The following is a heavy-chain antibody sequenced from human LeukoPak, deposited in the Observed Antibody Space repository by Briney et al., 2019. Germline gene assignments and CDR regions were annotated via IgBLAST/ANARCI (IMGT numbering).Heavy chain of an antibody. D-gene: IGHD3-22*01. Sequence: PSETLSLTCTVSGGSISSYYWSWIRQPAGKGLEWLGRIYTSGSTNYNPSLKSRVTMSVDTSKNQFSLKLSSVTAADTAVYYCARIITYYYDSSGHDAFDIWGQGTMVTVSS. V-gene: IGHV4-4*07. CDR1: GGSISSYY. CDR2: IYTSGST. J-gene: IGHJ3*02. CDR3: ARIITYYYDSSGHDAFDI.